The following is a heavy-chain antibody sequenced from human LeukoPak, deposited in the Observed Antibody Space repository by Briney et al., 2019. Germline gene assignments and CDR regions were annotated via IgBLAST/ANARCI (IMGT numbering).Heavy chain of an antibody. CDR1: GFTFSNYD. J-gene: IGHJ3*02. Sequence: GRSLRLSCAASGFTFSNYDMHWVRQAPGKGLEWVAVIWYDGSNTYYADSVHGRSTISRANSKTTLYLQVNRLGAEDTAGYYWARDDYGGKLDIWGQGTVVTVSS. CDR2: IWYDGSNT. CDR3: ARDDYGGKLDI. D-gene: IGHD4-23*01. V-gene: IGHV3-33*01.